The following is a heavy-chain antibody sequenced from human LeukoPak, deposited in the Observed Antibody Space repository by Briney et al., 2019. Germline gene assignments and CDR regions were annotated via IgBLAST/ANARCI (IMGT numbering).Heavy chain of an antibody. CDR3: ARDQGYCSGGSCPTDAFDI. V-gene: IGHV3-21*01. D-gene: IGHD2-15*01. J-gene: IGHJ3*02. CDR1: GFTFSSYS. CDR2: ISSSSSYI. Sequence: GGSLRLSCAASGFTFSSYSMNWVRQAPGKGLEWVSSISSSSSYIYYADSVKGRFTISRDNAKNSLYLQMNSLRAEDTAVYYCARDQGYCSGGSCPTDAFDIWGQGTMVTVSS.